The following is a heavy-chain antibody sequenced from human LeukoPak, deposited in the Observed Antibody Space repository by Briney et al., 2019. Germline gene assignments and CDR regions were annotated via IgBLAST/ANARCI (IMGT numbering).Heavy chain of an antibody. Sequence: GGSLRLSCAASGFTFSSYGMHWVRQAPGKGLEWVAVISYDGSNKYYADSVKGRFTISRDNSKNTLYLQMNSLRAEDTAVYYCARDRVVVITNDAFDIWGQGTMVTVSS. CDR3: ARDRVVVITNDAFDI. V-gene: IGHV3-30*03. CDR2: ISYDGSNK. J-gene: IGHJ3*02. CDR1: GFTFSSYG. D-gene: IGHD3-22*01.